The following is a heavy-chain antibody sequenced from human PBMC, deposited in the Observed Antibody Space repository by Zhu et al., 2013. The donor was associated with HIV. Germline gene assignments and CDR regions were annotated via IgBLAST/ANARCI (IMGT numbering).Heavy chain of an antibody. J-gene: IGHJ4*02. CDR3: ARGSGAAATLHDY. CDR2: ISPYNANT. Sequence: QVQLVQSGAEVKKPGASVKVSCKASGYTFGSYGISWVRQAPGQGLEWMGWISPYNANTKSAQKVQGRVDMTTDTSTSTVYMELRSLRSDDTAVYYCARGSGAAATLHDYWAREPWSPSPQ. D-gene: IGHD6-13*01. CDR1: GYTFGSYG. V-gene: IGHV1-18*01.